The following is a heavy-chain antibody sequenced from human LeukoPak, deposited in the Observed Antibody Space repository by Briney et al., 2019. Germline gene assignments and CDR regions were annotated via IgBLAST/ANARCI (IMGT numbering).Heavy chain of an antibody. V-gene: IGHV3-23*01. CDR2: IGNSGGST. CDR1: GSAFNNYA. CDR3: AKLHSSTSFYYGMDV. D-gene: IGHD2-2*01. Sequence: GGSLRLSCAASGSAFNNYAMAWVRQAPGKGLEWVSAIGNSGGSTYYADSVKGRFTISRDNSKNTLSLQMNSLRAEDTAVFYCAKLHSSTSFYYGMDVWGQGTTVTVSS. J-gene: IGHJ6*02.